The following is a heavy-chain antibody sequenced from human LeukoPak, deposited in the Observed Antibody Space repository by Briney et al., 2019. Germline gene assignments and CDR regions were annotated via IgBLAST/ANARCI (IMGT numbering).Heavy chain of an antibody. D-gene: IGHD2-2*02. CDR2: TYYTSKWYN. CDR1: GDSISSNTGA. V-gene: IGHV6-1*01. J-gene: IGHJ5*02. Sequence: SQTLSLTCAIPGDSISSNTGAWNWIRQSPPSGLEWLGRTYYTSKWYNDYAVSVESRITINPDTSKNQFSLPLNSVTPARTAVYCSSRGYTTSNWFDPGGQGTLVTVS. CDR3: SRGYTTSNWFDP.